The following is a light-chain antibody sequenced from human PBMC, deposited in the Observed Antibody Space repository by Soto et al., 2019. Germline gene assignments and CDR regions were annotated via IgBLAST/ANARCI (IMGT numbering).Light chain of an antibody. CDR1: QSVSSTY. CDR2: GTS. J-gene: IGKJ1*01. V-gene: IGKV3-15*01. CDR3: QQYNNWPRT. Sequence: EIVLTQSPGTLSLSPGARATLSCMASQSVSSTYLAWYQQKPGQAPRLLIYGTSTRATGIPARFSGSGSGTEFTLTISSLQSEDFAVYYCQQYNNWPRTFGQGTKVDIK.